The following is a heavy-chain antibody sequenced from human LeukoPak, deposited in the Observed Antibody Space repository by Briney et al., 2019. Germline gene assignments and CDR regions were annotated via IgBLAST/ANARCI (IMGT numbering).Heavy chain of an antibody. Sequence: SSVKVSCKASGGTFSSYAISWVRQAPGQGLEWMGGIIPIFGTANYAQKFQGRVTITADESTSTAYMELSGLRSEDTAVYYCARDLVHCSSTSCYGDAFDIWGQGTMVTVSS. CDR3: ARDLVHCSSTSCYGDAFDI. V-gene: IGHV1-69*01. CDR1: GGTFSSYA. CDR2: IIPIFGTA. D-gene: IGHD2-2*01. J-gene: IGHJ3*02.